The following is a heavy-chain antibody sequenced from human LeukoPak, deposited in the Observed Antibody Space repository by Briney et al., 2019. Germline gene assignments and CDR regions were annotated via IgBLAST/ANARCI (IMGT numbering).Heavy chain of an antibody. D-gene: IGHD5-24*01. CDR2: IYYTGST. Sequence: PTQTLSLTCSVFGGSISSGDYYWSWIRQHPGKGLAWIGCIYYTGSTYYNPSLKSRLTISVDTSKNQFSLKLSSVTAADTAIYYCATRNSRDDYNYWGQGTLVTVSS. CDR1: GGSISSGDYY. V-gene: IGHV4-31*03. J-gene: IGHJ4*02. CDR3: ATRNSRDDYNY.